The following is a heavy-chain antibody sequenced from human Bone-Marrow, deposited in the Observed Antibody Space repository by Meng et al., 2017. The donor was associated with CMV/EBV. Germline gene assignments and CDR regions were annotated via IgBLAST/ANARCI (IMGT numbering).Heavy chain of an antibody. J-gene: IGHJ4*02. Sequence: ASVKVSCKASGYTFTSYDINWVRQATGQGLEWMGWMNPNSGNTGYAQKFQGRVTMTRDTSISTAYMELSRLRSDDTAVYYCARQTPSLGATPHLDYWGQGTLVTVSS. CDR1: GYTFTSYD. V-gene: IGHV1-8*01. CDR3: ARQTPSLGATPHLDY. D-gene: IGHD1-26*01. CDR2: MNPNSGNT.